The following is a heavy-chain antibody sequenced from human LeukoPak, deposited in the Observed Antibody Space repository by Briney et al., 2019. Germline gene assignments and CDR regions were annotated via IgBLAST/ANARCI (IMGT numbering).Heavy chain of an antibody. CDR2: IYSGGST. Sequence: GGSLRLSCAASGFTVSSNYMTWVRQAPGKGLEWLSVIYSGGSTYYADSVKGRFTISRDNSRNTLYLQMNSLRAEDTALYYCAKVGRGFGRKENFDYWGQGTLVTVSS. CDR3: AKVGRGFGRKENFDY. D-gene: IGHD2-15*01. V-gene: IGHV3-53*01. J-gene: IGHJ4*02. CDR1: GFTVSSNY.